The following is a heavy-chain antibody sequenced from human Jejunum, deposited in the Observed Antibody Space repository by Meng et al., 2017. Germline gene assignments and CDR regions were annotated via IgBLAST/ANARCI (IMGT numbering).Heavy chain of an antibody. D-gene: IGHD1-26*01. Sequence: QWQLQASVPGARMSSGTLPRTFAAYGGCSSTSDWWSWVRQSPGKGLVWIGELNHSGSTNYNPSRKSRVTISVDKSKNQFSLKLNSVTAADTAVYYCAREWSGSYRHFDYWGQGTLVTVSS. CDR2: LNHSGST. CDR3: AREWSGSYRHFDY. CDR1: GGCSSTSDW. V-gene: IGHV4-4*02. J-gene: IGHJ4*02.